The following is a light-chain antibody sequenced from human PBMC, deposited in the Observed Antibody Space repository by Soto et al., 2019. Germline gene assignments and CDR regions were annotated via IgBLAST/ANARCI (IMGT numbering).Light chain of an antibody. V-gene: IGKV1-5*01. CDR2: DAS. CDR3: QQYNTYPWT. Sequence: DIQMTQSPSTLSASVGDRVTITCRASQTISRYLAWYQQRPGKAPKVLIFDASTLESGVPSRFSGSGSATEFTLSISSLQPDDFATYYCQQYNTYPWTFGQGTKVDIK. CDR1: QTISRY. J-gene: IGKJ1*01.